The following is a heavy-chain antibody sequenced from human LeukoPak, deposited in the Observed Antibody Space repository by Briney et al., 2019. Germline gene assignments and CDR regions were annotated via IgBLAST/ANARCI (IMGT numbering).Heavy chain of an antibody. CDR3: ARDLRVEWPSPYNWFDP. V-gene: IGHV1-2*02. CDR2: INPNSGGT. J-gene: IGHJ5*02. CDR1: GYTFTGYY. Sequence: ASVKVSCKASGYTFTGYYMHWVRQAPGQGLEWMGWINPNSGGTNYAQKFQGRVTMTRDTSISTAYMELSRLRSDDTAVYYCARDLRVEWPSPYNWFDPGAREPWSPSPQ. D-gene: IGHD3-3*01.